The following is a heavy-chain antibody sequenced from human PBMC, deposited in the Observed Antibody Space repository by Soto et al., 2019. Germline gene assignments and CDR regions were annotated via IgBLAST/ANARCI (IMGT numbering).Heavy chain of an antibody. Sequence: TSETLSLTCTVSGGSINIGGYYWSWIRQHPGKGLEWIGYIYYSGSTFYNPSLKSRVNISFDTSKHQFSLKLNSVTAADTAVYYCARTAWHFFDYWGQGTLVTVSS. V-gene: IGHV4-31*03. J-gene: IGHJ4*02. CDR1: GGSINIGGYY. CDR2: IYYSGST. D-gene: IGHD3-3*02. CDR3: ARTAWHFFDY.